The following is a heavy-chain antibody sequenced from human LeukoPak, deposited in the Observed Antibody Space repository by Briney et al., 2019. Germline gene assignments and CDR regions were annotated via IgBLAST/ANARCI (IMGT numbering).Heavy chain of an antibody. D-gene: IGHD4-23*01. V-gene: IGHV3-30-3*01. Sequence: GSLRLSCAASGFTFSSYAMHWVRQAPGKGLEWVAVISYDGSNKYYADSVKGRFTISRDNSKNTLYLQMNSLRAEDTAVYYCARDGGNSEISWFDPWGQGTLVTVSS. CDR2: ISYDGSNK. CDR1: GFTFSSYA. J-gene: IGHJ5*02. CDR3: ARDGGNSEISWFDP.